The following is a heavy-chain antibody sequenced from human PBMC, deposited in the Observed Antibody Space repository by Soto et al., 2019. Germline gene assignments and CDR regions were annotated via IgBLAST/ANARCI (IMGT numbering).Heavy chain of an antibody. Sequence: HPGGSLRLSCAASAFTFSSYDMNWVRQAPWKGLEWVSYISSSGSTIYYADSVKGRFTISRDNAKNSLYLQMNSLRAEDTAVYYCARDGIAARPYYYYGMDVWGQGTTVTVSS. J-gene: IGHJ6*02. CDR1: AFTFSSYD. D-gene: IGHD6-6*01. CDR3: ARDGIAARPYYYYGMDV. CDR2: ISSSGSTI. V-gene: IGHV3-48*03.